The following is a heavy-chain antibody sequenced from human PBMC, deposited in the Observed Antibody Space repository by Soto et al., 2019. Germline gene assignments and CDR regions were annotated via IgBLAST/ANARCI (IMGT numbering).Heavy chain of an antibody. D-gene: IGHD6-13*01. CDR3: ARFPFSTSSWSNPRYFDS. Sequence: QVQLQQWGAGLLKPSETLSLTCAVSGGSFSGYYWSWIRQTPGKGLEWIGEINHSGFTDYNPSLTSRVTISVATSKNHFSLKLTSVTAADTAVYYCARFPFSTSSWSNPRYFDSWGQGTLVTVSS. V-gene: IGHV4-34*01. CDR2: INHSGFT. CDR1: GGSFSGYY. J-gene: IGHJ4*02.